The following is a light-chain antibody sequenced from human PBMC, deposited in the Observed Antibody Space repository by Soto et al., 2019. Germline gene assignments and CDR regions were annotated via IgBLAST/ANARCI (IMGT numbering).Light chain of an antibody. CDR3: CSYAGSYTFYI. CDR2: DVT. CDR1: STNVGGYNF. J-gene: IGLJ1*01. V-gene: IGLV2-11*01. Sequence: QSVLTQSRSVSGSPGQSVTISCTGTSTNVGGYNFVSWYQHHPGKAPKLIIYDVTKRPSGVPDRFSGSKSAFTASLTISGLQAEDEAVYYCCSYAGSYTFYIFGTGTKVTVL.